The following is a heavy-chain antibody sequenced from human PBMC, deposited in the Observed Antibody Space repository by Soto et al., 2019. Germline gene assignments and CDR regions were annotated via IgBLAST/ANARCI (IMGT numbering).Heavy chain of an antibody. CDR2: ISYSGST. V-gene: IGHV4-59*01. D-gene: IGHD2-15*01. J-gene: IGHJ6*01. CDR1: GGSISSYY. CDR3: ARVQSKGWGYYYAVDV. Sequence: PSETLSLTCRISGGSISSYYWNWIRQAPGKGLEWIGFISYSGSTNYNPALTSRVTISVDTSKDQISLRLNSVTAADTAVYYCARVQSKGWGYYYAVDVWGQGTTVTVYS.